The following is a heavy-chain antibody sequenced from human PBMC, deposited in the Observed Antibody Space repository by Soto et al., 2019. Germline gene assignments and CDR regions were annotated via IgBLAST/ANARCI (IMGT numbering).Heavy chain of an antibody. CDR1: GYTFTGHY. V-gene: IGHV1-2*02. Sequence: QVQLVQSGAEVKKPGASVKVSCKASGYTFTGHYIHWVRQAPGQGPEWMGESGPASGDTRYAQKFQGRVTMTRDTAITTVYMELNNLSPDDTAVYYCGRGRSGQLVVFYWGQGTPVTVSS. CDR2: SGPASGDT. J-gene: IGHJ4*02. D-gene: IGHD3-10*01. CDR3: GRGRSGQLVVFY.